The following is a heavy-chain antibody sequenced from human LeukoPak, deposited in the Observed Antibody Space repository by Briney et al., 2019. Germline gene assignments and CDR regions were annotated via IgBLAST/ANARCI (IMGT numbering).Heavy chain of an antibody. J-gene: IGHJ4*02. CDR1: GGTFSSYA. Sequence: SVKVSCKASGGTFSSYAISWVRQAPGQGLEWMGGIIPIFGTANYAQKFQGRVTITTDESTSTAYMELSSLRSEDTAVYYCASSLLWSGEFHIRTFDYWGQGTLVTVSS. CDR3: ASSLLWSGEFHIRTFDY. CDR2: IIPIFGTA. V-gene: IGHV1-69*05. D-gene: IGHD3-10*01.